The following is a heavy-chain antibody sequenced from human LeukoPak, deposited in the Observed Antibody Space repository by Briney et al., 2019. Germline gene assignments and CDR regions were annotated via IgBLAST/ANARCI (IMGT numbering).Heavy chain of an antibody. D-gene: IGHD5-18*01. V-gene: IGHV4-30-2*01. Sequence: PSETLSLTCTVSGGSISSSSYYWSWIRQPPGKGLEWIGYIYHSGSTYYNPSLKSRVTISVDRSKNQFSLKLSSVTAADTAVYYCARGGYSYGLDYWGQGTLVTVSS. CDR1: GGSISSSSYY. J-gene: IGHJ4*02. CDR2: IYHSGST. CDR3: ARGGYSYGLDY.